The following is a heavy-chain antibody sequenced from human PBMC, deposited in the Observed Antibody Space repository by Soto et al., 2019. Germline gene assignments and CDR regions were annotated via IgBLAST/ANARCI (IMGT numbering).Heavy chain of an antibody. D-gene: IGHD3-16*02. J-gene: IGHJ4*02. CDR1: GFTFSDHY. CDR2: TRNKANSYTT. CDR3: AKDLGGYPLYYFDY. V-gene: IGHV3-72*01. Sequence: EVQLVESGGGLVQPGGSLRLSCAASGFTFSDHYMDWVRQAPGKGLEWVGRTRNKANSYTTEYAASVKGRFTISRDNSKNTLYLQMNSLRAEDTAVYYCAKDLGGYPLYYFDYWGQGTLVTVSS.